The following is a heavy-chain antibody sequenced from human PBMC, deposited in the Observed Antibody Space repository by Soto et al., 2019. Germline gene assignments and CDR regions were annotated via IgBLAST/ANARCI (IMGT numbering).Heavy chain of an antibody. CDR3: ARGGSSWYDGWFDP. CDR1: GGSISSGGYY. D-gene: IGHD6-13*01. Sequence: SETLSLTCTVSGGSISSGGYYWSWIRQHPGKGLEWIGYIYYSGSTYYNPSLKSRVTISVGTSKNQFSLKLSSVTAADTAVYYCARGGSSWYDGWFDPWGQGTLVTVS. CDR2: IYYSGST. J-gene: IGHJ5*02. V-gene: IGHV4-31*03.